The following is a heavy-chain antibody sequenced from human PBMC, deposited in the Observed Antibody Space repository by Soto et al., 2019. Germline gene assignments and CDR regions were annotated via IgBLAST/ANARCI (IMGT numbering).Heavy chain of an antibody. CDR2: ISYDGSNK. CDR3: AKRRRGVFGVVRSHRMDV. CDR1: GFTFSSYG. D-gene: IGHD3-3*01. V-gene: IGHV3-30*18. J-gene: IGHJ6*02. Sequence: GGSLRLSCAASGFTFSSYGMHWVRQAPGKGLEWVAVISYDGSNKYYADSVKGRFTISRDNSKNTLYLQMNSLRAEDTAVCYCAKRRRGVFGVVRSHRMDVWGQGTTVTVSS.